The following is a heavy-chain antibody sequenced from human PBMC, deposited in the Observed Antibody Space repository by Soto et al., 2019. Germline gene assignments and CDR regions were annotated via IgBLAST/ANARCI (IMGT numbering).Heavy chain of an antibody. Sequence: SDTLSLTCTVSGASISSSSFYWGWIRQPPGKGLESIANIYYDGSTYYNPSLKSRVTISVDTSKNQFSLKLKSVTAADTAVYYCARDPGSGSYYGWFDPWGQGTLVTVSS. D-gene: IGHD3-10*01. CDR1: GASISSSSFY. CDR3: ARDPGSGSYYGWFDP. V-gene: IGHV4-39*07. CDR2: IYYDGST. J-gene: IGHJ5*02.